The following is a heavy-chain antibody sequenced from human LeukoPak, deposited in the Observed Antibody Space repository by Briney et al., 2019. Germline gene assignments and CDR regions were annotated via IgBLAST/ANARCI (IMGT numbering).Heavy chain of an antibody. CDR2: ISGSGGSS. CDR3: ANGWSPDY. CDR1: GFTFSSYA. V-gene: IGHV3-23*01. Sequence: GGSLRLSCAASGFTFSSYAMGWVHQAPGKGLEWVSGISGSGGSSYYADSVKGRFTIFRDNSKNTLYLQMNSLRAEDTAVYHCANGWSPDYWGRGTLVTVSS. D-gene: IGHD2-15*01. J-gene: IGHJ4*02.